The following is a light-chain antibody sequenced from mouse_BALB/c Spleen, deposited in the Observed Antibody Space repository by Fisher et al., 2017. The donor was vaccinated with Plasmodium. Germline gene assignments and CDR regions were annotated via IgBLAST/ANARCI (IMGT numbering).Light chain of an antibody. Sequence: DIVLTQSPVTLSVTPGDSVSLACRASQNIRNNLHWYQQKSHESPRLLINYTSQSISGIPSMFSGSGSGTDFTLSINNVETEDFGMYVCQHSNSWPLTFGAGTKLELK. CDR3: QHSNSWPLT. CDR1: QNIRNN. V-gene: IGKV5-43*01. J-gene: IGKJ5*01. CDR2: YTS.